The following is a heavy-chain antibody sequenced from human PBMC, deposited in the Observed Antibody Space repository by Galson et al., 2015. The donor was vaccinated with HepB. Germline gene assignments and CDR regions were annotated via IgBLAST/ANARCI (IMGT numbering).Heavy chain of an antibody. V-gene: IGHV3-48*01. CDR3: ARDLGDTIFGVAGQFDY. D-gene: IGHD3-3*01. CDR2: ISSSSSSTI. Sequence: SLRLSCAASGFTFSSYSMNWVRQAPGKGLEWVSYISSSSSSTIYYADSVKGRFTISRDNAKNSLYLQMNSLRAEDTAVYYCARDLGDTIFGVAGQFDYWGQGTLVTVSS. J-gene: IGHJ4*02. CDR1: GFTFSSYS.